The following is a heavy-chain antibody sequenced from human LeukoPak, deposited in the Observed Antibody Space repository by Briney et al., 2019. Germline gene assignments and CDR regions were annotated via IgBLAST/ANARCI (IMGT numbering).Heavy chain of an antibody. D-gene: IGHD3-3*01. V-gene: IGHV1-8*03. Sequence: ASVKVSCKASGYTFTSYDINWVRQATGQGLEWMGWMNPNSGNTGYAQKFQGRVTITRNTSISTAYMELSSLRSEDTAVYYCARQSYDFWSGYYQHYYYYYMDVWGKGTTVTVSS. CDR1: GYTFTSYD. CDR3: ARQSYDFWSGYYQHYYYYYMDV. J-gene: IGHJ6*03. CDR2: MNPNSGNT.